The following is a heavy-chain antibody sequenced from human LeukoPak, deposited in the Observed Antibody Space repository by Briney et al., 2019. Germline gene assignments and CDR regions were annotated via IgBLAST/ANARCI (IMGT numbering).Heavy chain of an antibody. CDR2: ISSSSSYI. V-gene: IGHV3-21*01. D-gene: IGHD6-6*01. CDR3: AILEGSSPFDY. J-gene: IGHJ4*02. CDR1: GFTFSSYS. Sequence: GGSLRLSCAASGFTFSSYSMNWVRQAPGKGLEWVSSISSSSSYIYYADSAKGRFTISRDNAKNSLYLQMNSLRAEDTAVYYCAILEGSSPFDYGGQGTLVTVSS.